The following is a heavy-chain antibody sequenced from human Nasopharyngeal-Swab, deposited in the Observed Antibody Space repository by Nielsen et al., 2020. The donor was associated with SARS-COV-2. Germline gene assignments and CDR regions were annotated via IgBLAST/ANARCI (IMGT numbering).Heavy chain of an antibody. J-gene: IGHJ4*02. CDR1: GYTFTGYY. V-gene: IGHV1-2*04. Sequence: ASVKVSCKASGYTFTGYYMHWVRQAPGQGLEWMGWINPNSGGTNYAQKFQGWVTITRDTSISTAYMELSRLRSDDTAVYYCARDSGAVGTDYWGQGTLVTVSS. CDR3: ARDSGAVGTDY. D-gene: IGHD6-19*01. CDR2: INPNSGGT.